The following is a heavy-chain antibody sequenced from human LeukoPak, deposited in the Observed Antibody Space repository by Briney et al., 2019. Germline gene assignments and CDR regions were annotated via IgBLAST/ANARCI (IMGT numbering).Heavy chain of an antibody. D-gene: IGHD4-17*01. CDR3: ARVPRPPQPTGLGAFDI. V-gene: IGHV4-39*07. Sequence: SETLSLTCTVSGGSISSSSYYWGWIRQPPGKGLEWIGSIYYSGSTYYNPSLKSRVTISVDTSKNQFSLKLSSVTAADTAVYYCARVPRPPQPTGLGAFDIWGQGTMVTVSS. CDR1: GGSISSSSYY. CDR2: IYYSGST. J-gene: IGHJ3*02.